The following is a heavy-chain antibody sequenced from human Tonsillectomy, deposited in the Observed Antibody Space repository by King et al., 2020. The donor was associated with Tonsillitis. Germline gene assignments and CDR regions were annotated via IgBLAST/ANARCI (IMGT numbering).Heavy chain of an antibody. CDR1: GGSFSTYY. CDR3: ARGSLTIFGVAPHY. CDR2: INHSGST. Sequence: VQLQQWGAGLLKPSETLSLTCAVYGGSFSTYYWGWIRQPPGKGLEWIGEINHSGSTNYNPSLKSRVTISVDTSKNQFSLKVSSVTAPDTALYYCARGSLTIFGVAPHYWGQGTLVTVSS. D-gene: IGHD3-3*01. V-gene: IGHV4-34*01. J-gene: IGHJ4*02.